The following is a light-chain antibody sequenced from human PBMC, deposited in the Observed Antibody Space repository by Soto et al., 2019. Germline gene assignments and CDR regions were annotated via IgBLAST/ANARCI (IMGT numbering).Light chain of an antibody. CDR2: AAS. CDR1: QSISSY. Sequence: DIQMTQSPSSLSASVGDRATITCRASQSISSYLNWYQQKPGKAPKLLIYAASSLQSGVPSRFSGSGSGTDFTLTISSLQPEDFATYYCQQSYSTRYTFGQGTKVDIK. CDR3: QQSYSTRYT. J-gene: IGKJ2*01. V-gene: IGKV1-39*01.